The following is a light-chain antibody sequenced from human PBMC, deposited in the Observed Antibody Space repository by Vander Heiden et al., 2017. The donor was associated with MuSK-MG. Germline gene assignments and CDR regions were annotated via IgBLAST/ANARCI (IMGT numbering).Light chain of an antibody. CDR2: EVS. J-gene: IGLJ2*01. CDR3: SSYTSSSTPVV. CDR1: SSDVGGYNY. V-gene: IGLV2-14*01. Sequence: QSALTQPAPVSGSPGQSITISSTGTSSDVGGYNYVSWYQQHPGKAPKLMIYEVSNRPSGVSNRFSGSKSGNTASLTISGLQAEDEADYYCSSYTSSSTPVVFGGGTKLTVL.